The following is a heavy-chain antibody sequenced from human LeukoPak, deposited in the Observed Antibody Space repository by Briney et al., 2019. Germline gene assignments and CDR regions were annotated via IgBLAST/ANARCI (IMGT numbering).Heavy chain of an antibody. CDR1: GFTFSNYY. J-gene: IGHJ5*02. Sequence: GGSLRLSCAASGFTFSNYYMSWIRQAPGKGLEWVSYINCSGTYTNYADSVSGRFTISRDNAKNSLYLQMNSLRAEDTAVYYCARDDCSSTNCYTGHGIWFDPWGQGTLVTVSS. CDR2: INCSGTYT. D-gene: IGHD2-2*02. V-gene: IGHV3-11*05. CDR3: ARDDCSSTNCYTGHGIWFDP.